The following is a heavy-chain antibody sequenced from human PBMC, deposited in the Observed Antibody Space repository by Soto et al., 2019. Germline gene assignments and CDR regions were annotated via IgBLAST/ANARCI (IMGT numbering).Heavy chain of an antibody. CDR2: INPNSGGT. V-gene: IGHV1-2*04. D-gene: IGHD2-2*02. CDR3: ARSSYSITLDFDY. Sequence: QVQLVQSGAAVKKPGASVKVSCKASGYTFTGYYMHWVRQAPGQGLEWMGWINPNSGGTNYAQKVKGWLTMTRDTDIGTAYMELSRLRSDDTTVYSCARSSYSITLDFDYWAHRTLVAVSS. J-gene: IGHJ4*01. CDR1: GYTFTGYY.